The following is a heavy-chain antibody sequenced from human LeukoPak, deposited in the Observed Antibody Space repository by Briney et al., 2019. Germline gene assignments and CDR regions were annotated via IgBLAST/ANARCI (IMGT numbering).Heavy chain of an antibody. V-gene: IGHV4-39*01. J-gene: IGHJ5*02. Sequence: SETLSLTCTASGGSISSTIYYWGWLRQPPGKGLEWIGSIYYSGSTYYNPSLKSRVTISVDTSNNQFSLRLSSVTATDTAVYYCARQAVDTWFDPWGQGTLVTVSS. D-gene: IGHD3-9*01. CDR1: GGSISSTIYY. CDR3: ARQAVDTWFDP. CDR2: IYYSGST.